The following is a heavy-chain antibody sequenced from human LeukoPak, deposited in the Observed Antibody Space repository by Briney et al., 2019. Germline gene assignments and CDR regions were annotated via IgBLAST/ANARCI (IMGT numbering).Heavy chain of an antibody. V-gene: IGHV3-30*02. CDR2: IRYDGSNK. D-gene: IGHD4-17*01. CDR3: AKDETVTTNY. Sequence: GGSLRLSCAASGFTFSSYGMHWVRQAPGKGLEWVAFIRYDGSNKYYADSVKGRFTISRDNSKNTLYLQMNSLRAEDTAVYFCAKDETVTTNYWGQGTLVTVSS. CDR1: GFTFSSYG. J-gene: IGHJ4*02.